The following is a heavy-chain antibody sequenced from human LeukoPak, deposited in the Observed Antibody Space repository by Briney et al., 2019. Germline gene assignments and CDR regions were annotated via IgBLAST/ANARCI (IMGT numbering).Heavy chain of an antibody. CDR3: ARDYSGWYTHEGYYFDY. V-gene: IGHV3-48*01. CDR2: ISSSSSTI. CDR1: GFTFSSYS. J-gene: IGHJ4*02. D-gene: IGHD6-19*01. Sequence: PGGSLRLSCAASGFTFSSYSMNWVRQAPGKGLEWVSYISSSSSTIYYADSVKGRFTISRDNAKNSLYLQMNSLRAEDTAVYYCARDYSGWYTHEGYYFDYWGQGTLVTVSS.